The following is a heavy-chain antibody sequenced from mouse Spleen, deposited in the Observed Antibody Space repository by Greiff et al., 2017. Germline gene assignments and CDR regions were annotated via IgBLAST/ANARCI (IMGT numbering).Heavy chain of an antibody. Sequence: EVKLQQSGPELVKPGASVKISCKASGYTFTDYYMNWVKQSHGKSLEWIGDINPNNGGTSYNQKFKGKATLTVDKSSSTAYMELRSLTSEDSAVYYCARWGTTVNPFAYWGQGTLVTVSA. CDR1: GYTFTDYY. V-gene: IGHV1-26*01. J-gene: IGHJ3*01. CDR2: INPNNGGT. D-gene: IGHD1-1*01. CDR3: ARWGTTVNPFAY.